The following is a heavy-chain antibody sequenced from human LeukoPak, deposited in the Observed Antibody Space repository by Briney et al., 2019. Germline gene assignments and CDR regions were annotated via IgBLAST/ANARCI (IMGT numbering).Heavy chain of an antibody. CDR3: ASWYSSGWGASDNFDY. D-gene: IGHD6-19*01. V-gene: IGHV1-69*06. J-gene: IGHJ4*02. CDR1: GGTFSSYA. Sequence: SVKVSCKASGGTFSSYAISWVRQAPGQGLEWMGGIIPIFGTANYAQKFQGRVTITADKSTSTAYMELSSLRSEDTAVYYCASWYSSGWGASDNFDYWGQGTLVTVSS. CDR2: IIPIFGTA.